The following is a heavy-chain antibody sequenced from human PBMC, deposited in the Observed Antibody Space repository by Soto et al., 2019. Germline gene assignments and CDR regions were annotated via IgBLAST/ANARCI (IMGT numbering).Heavy chain of an antibody. J-gene: IGHJ5*02. CDR3: ARCKMESSGWYNWFDP. CDR2: IIPIFGTA. V-gene: IGHV1-69*13. Sequence: SVKVSCKASGGTFSSYAISWVRQAPGQGLEWMGGIIPIFGTANYAQKFQGRVTITADESTSTAYMELSSLRSEDTAVYYCARCKMESSGWYNWFDPWGQGTLVTVPS. D-gene: IGHD6-19*01. CDR1: GGTFSSYA.